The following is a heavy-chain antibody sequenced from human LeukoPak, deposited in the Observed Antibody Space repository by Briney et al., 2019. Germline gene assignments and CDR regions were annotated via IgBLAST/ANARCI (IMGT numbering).Heavy chain of an antibody. CDR1: GYTFTSYD. J-gene: IGHJ4*02. Sequence: ASVKVSCKASGYTFTSYDMNWVRQATGQGGEGMGWMNPNSGNTGYAQKFQGRDTITRNTTRSTAYMELSSLRSEDTAVYYCARGLWFGELWYFDYWGQGTLVTVSS. D-gene: IGHD3-10*01. CDR2: MNPNSGNT. CDR3: ARGLWFGELWYFDY. V-gene: IGHV1-8*03.